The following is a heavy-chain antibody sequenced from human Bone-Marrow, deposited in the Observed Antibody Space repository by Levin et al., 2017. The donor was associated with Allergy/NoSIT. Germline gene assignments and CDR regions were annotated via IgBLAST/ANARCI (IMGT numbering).Heavy chain of an antibody. Sequence: NTSETLSLTCAVYGGSISSGQWWSCVRQPPGKGLRWIGEIYYSGITKYNPSLRSRVIISVDTSKNQFSLTVTSVTAADTAVYHCARKGAHYHGEGSIDYWGQGTLVTVSS. CDR1: GGSISSGQW. CDR2: IYYSGIT. D-gene: IGHD3-10*01. V-gene: IGHV4-4*02. J-gene: IGHJ4*02. CDR3: ARKGAHYHGEGSIDY.